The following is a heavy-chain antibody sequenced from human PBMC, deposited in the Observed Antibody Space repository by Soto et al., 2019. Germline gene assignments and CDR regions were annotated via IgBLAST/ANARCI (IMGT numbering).Heavy chain of an antibody. CDR2: FNPSGGST. V-gene: IGHV1-46*01. CDR3: GKIRDSGGYYPY. D-gene: IGHD3-22*01. Sequence: QVQLVQSGAEVKKPGASVKISCKASGYTFTNYYIHWVRQAPGQGLEWMGKFNPSGGSTSYAQNFQGRVTMTRDTSTSTVYMELSSLRSEDTAVYYCGKIRDSGGYYPYWGQGTLVTVSS. CDR1: GYTFTNYY. J-gene: IGHJ4*02.